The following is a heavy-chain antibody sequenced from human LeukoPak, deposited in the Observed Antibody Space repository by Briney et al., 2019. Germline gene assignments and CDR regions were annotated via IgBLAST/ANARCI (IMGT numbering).Heavy chain of an antibody. V-gene: IGHV3-48*01. D-gene: IGHD2-15*01. CDR2: ISSSGSAI. CDR3: VRVKGSYFDY. J-gene: IGHJ4*02. Sequence: GGSLRLSCAATGFTFSNYYMYWVRQAPGKGLEWVSYISSSGSAIYYVDSVKGRFTVSRDNAKNSLFLQMNSPRAEDTAVYYCVRVKGSYFDYWGQGALVTVSS. CDR1: GFTFSNYY.